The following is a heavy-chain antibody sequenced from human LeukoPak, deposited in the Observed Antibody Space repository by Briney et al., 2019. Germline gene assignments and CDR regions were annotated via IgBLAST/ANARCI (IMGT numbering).Heavy chain of an antibody. D-gene: IGHD5-18*01. CDR1: GFTFSDYY. Sequence: GGSLRLSCAASGFTFSDYYMSWIRQAPGKGLEWVSYISSSGYTIYYADSVKGRFTISRDSAKNSLYLQMNSLRAEDTAVYYCARRLLYSYGFYCFDYWGQGTLVTVSS. V-gene: IGHV3-11*04. J-gene: IGHJ4*02. CDR2: ISSSGYTI. CDR3: ARRLLYSYGFYCFDY.